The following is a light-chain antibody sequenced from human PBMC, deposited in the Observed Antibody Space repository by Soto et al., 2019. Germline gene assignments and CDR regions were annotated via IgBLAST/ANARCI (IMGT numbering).Light chain of an antibody. CDR3: SLYTTSSTYV. CDR2: EVN. J-gene: IGLJ1*01. CDR1: SSDVGTYNR. V-gene: IGLV2-18*01. Sequence: VLTQPPSVSGSPGQSVTISCTGTSSDVGTYNRVSWYQKPPGTAPKLMIYEVNNRPSGVPDRFSGSYSGNTASLTISGLQAEDEADYYCSLYTTSSTYVFGTGTKVTVL.